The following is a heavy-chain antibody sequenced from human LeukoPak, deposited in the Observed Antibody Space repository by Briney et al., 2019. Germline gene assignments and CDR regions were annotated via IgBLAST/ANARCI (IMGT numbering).Heavy chain of an antibody. J-gene: IGHJ6*03. CDR3: AGAPDLFQSGYSYHYIDV. Sequence: GVPVRLPCAHSVHSASPLSWLRQARGKGLEGISYISPTGDRIYYADPWKGRFPIARENANNSVYLQMNGLGAEDTAVYYCAGAPDLFQSGYSYHYIDVWNKGTTVTVSS. CDR2: ISPTGDRI. D-gene: IGHD3-3*01. V-gene: IGHV3-11*01. CDR1: VHSASP.